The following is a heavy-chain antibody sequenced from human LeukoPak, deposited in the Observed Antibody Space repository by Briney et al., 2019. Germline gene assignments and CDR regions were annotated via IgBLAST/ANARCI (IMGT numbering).Heavy chain of an antibody. CDR2: IYHSATT. V-gene: IGHV4-38-2*02. CDR3: ARAVGLTQGGTFDY. D-gene: IGHD1-1*01. J-gene: IGHJ4*02. Sequence: PSETLSLTCTVSGYSINRGFYWGWLRQPPGKGPEGIGNIYHSATTHYNSSLKSRVTISVDTSKNQLSLKLSSVTAADTAVYYCARAVGLTQGGTFDYWGQGTLVTVSS. CDR1: GYSINRGFY.